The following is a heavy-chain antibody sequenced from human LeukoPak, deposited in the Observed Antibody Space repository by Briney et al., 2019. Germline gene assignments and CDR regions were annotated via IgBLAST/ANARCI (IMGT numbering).Heavy chain of an antibody. CDR1: GFTFTDYW. CDR2: IKRDGGEK. D-gene: IGHD5/OR15-5a*01. CDR3: ARDVSVSGMDV. Sequence: PGGSLRLSCAASGFTFTDYWMSWVRQAPGKGLEWVANIKRDGGEKYYVDSVKGRFTISRDNPKKSVYLQMNSLRAEDTAINYCARDVSVSGMDVWGQGTTVIVSS. J-gene: IGHJ6*02. V-gene: IGHV3-7*01.